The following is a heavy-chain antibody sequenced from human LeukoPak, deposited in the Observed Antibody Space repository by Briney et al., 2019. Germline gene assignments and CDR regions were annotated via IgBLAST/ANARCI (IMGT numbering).Heavy chain of an antibody. CDR3: ARDRLAPVITLSDGMDV. V-gene: IGHV1-69*04. CDR2: FIPVLGIP. Sequence: SVKVSCKASGDILSSFAINWVRQAPGQGLEWMGRFIPVLGIPTFAQKFQGRVTFTADKSTSTAYMELSSLRSEDTAVYCARDRLAPVITLSDGMDVWGQGTTVTVSS. J-gene: IGHJ6*02. CDR1: GDILSSFA.